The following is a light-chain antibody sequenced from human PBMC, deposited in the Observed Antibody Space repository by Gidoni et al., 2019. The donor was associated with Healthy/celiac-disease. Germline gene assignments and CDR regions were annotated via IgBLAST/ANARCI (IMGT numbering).Light chain of an antibody. CDR1: QSVSRSY. CDR2: GAS. CDR3: QQYGSSPLT. V-gene: IGKV3-20*01. Sequence: DIVLTQSPGTLSLSPGERATLPCRASQSVSRSYLAWYQQKPGQAPRLLIYGASSRATGIPDRFSGSGSGTDFTLTISRLEPEDFAVYYCQQYGSSPLTFGGGTKVEIK. J-gene: IGKJ4*01.